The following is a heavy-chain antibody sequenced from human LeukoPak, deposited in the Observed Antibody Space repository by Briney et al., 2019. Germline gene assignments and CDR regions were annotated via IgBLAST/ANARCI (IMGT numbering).Heavy chain of an antibody. J-gene: IGHJ2*01. V-gene: IGHV4-39*07. CDR1: GGSISSSSYY. CDR2: IYYSGST. Sequence: SETLSLTCTVSGGSISSSSYYWGWIRQPPGKGLEWIGSIYYSGSTYYNPSLKSRVTISVDTSKNQFSLKLSSVTAAGTAVYYCARMYSSSSYFDLWGRGTLVTVSS. D-gene: IGHD3-22*01. CDR3: ARMYSSSSYFDL.